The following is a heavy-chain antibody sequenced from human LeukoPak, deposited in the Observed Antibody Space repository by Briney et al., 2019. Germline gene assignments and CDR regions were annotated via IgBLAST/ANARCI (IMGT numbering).Heavy chain of an antibody. Sequence: GGSLRLSCAASGFTFDDYGMSWVRQAPGKGLEWVSGINWNGGSTGYADSVKGRFTISRDNAKNSLYLQMNCLRAEDTALYYCARGAYGAASDYYYYMDVWGKGTTVTVSS. CDR1: GFTFDDYG. V-gene: IGHV3-20*04. CDR2: INWNGGST. J-gene: IGHJ6*03. D-gene: IGHD4-17*01. CDR3: ARGAYGAASDYYYYMDV.